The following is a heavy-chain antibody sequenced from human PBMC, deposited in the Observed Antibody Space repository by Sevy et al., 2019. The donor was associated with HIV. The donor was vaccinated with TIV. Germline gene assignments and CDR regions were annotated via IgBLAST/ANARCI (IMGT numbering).Heavy chain of an antibody. V-gene: IGHV3-33*01. J-gene: IGHJ6*02. Sequence: GGSLRLSCAASGFTFSSYGMHWVRQAPGKGLEWVAVIWYDGSNKYYADSVKCRFTISRDNSKNTLYLQMNSLRAEDTAVYYCAREVAAADHYYYYGMDVWGQGTTVTVSS. D-gene: IGHD6-13*01. CDR3: AREVAAADHYYYYGMDV. CDR1: GFTFSSYG. CDR2: IWYDGSNK.